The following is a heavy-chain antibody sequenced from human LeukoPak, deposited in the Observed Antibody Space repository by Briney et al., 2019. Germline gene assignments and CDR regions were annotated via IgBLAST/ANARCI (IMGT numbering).Heavy chain of an antibody. CDR3: ARDAISGYDSAYYYDSSGSHMGS. Sequence: GGSLRLSCAASGFTFSSYGMQWVRQAPGKGLEWVALIWYDGGNKYYADSVRGRFTISRDNSKNTLYLQMNSLRAEDTAVYYCARDAISGYDSAYYYDSSGSHMGSWGQGTLVTVSS. CDR2: IWYDGGNK. D-gene: IGHD3-22*01. J-gene: IGHJ5*02. V-gene: IGHV3-33*01. CDR1: GFTFSSYG.